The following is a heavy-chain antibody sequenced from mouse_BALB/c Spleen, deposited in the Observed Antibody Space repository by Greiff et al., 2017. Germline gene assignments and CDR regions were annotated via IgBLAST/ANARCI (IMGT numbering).Heavy chain of an antibody. Sequence: EVKLVESGGGLVKPGGSLKLSCAASGFTFSSYAMSWVRQTPEKRLEWVATISSGGSYTYYPDSVKGRFTISRDNAKNTLYLQMSSLRSEDTAMYYCARRTDYDEGAWFAYWGQGTLVTVSA. CDR2: ISSGGSYT. V-gene: IGHV5-9-3*01. CDR3: ARRTDYDEGAWFAY. CDR1: GFTFSSYA. J-gene: IGHJ3*01. D-gene: IGHD2-4*01.